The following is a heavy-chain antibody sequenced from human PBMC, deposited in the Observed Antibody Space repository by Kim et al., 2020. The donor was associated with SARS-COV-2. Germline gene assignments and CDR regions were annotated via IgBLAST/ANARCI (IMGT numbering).Heavy chain of an antibody. CDR3: AGASYCSSTSCYPHWYYYGMDV. V-gene: IGHV1-69*13. CDR1: GGTFSSYA. CDR2: IISIFGTA. D-gene: IGHD2-2*01. J-gene: IGHJ6*04. Sequence: SVKVSCKASGGTFSSYAISWVRQAPGQGLEWMGGIISIFGTANYAQKFQGRVTITADESTSTAYMELSSLRSEDTAVYYCAGASYCSSTSCYPHWYYYGMDVWSKENTVTVSS.